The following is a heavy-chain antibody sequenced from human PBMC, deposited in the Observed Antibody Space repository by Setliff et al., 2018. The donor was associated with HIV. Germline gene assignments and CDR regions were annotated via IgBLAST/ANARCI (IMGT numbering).Heavy chain of an antibody. J-gene: IGHJ4*02. V-gene: IGHV3-23*01. Sequence: SGGSLRLSCAASGFTFSSYAMSWVRQAPGKGLDWVSAISGSAGSTYYADSVKGRFTISRDNSKSTLYLQMNSLRAEDTAVYYCAKAARDYYDSSGYYIGIDYWGRGTLVTV. D-gene: IGHD3-22*01. CDR2: ISGSAGST. CDR1: GFTFSSYA. CDR3: AKAARDYYDSSGYYIGIDY.